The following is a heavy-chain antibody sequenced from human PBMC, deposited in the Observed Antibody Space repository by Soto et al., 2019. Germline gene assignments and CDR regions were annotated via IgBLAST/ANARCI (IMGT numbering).Heavy chain of an antibody. J-gene: IGHJ5*02. V-gene: IGHV4-39*01. Sequence: SETLSLTCTVSGGSISSSSYYWGWIRQPPGKGLEWIGSIYYSGSTYYNPSLKSRVTISVDTSKNQFSLKLSSVTAADTAVYYCARQGPIVVLPAATKNWFDPWGQGTLVTVSS. D-gene: IGHD2-2*01. CDR1: GGSISSSSYY. CDR3: ARQGPIVVLPAATKNWFDP. CDR2: IYYSGST.